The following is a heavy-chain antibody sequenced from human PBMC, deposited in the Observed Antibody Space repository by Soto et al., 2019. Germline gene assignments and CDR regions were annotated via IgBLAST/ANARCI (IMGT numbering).Heavy chain of an antibody. CDR1: AFTFSDHG. D-gene: IGHD5-18*01. J-gene: IGHJ6*02. CDR2: IWVAGITR. V-gene: IGHV3-33*01. CDR3: APSGGGDFTPMVRSFYYALDV. Sequence: QLVESGGGVVQPGGSLRLSCSATPSAFTFSDHGMHWVRQTPGKRLEWVAVIWVAGITRSYADSVKGRVTVSRDNSEYTLYLQLNSLRAEDTGVCYCAPSGGGDFTPMVRSFYYALDVWGQGTTVAVS.